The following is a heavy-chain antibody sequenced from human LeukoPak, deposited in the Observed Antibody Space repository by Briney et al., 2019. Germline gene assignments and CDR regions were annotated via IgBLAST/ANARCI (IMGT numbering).Heavy chain of an antibody. J-gene: IGHJ4*02. Sequence: GGSLRLSCAASGFTFSSYSMNWVRQAPGKGLEWVSSISSSSSYIYYADSVTGRFTISRDNATNSLYLQMNSLRAEDTAVYYCAKDYVFFGGYSYGNFDYWGQGTLVTVSS. V-gene: IGHV3-21*01. CDR3: AKDYVFFGGYSYGNFDY. CDR1: GFTFSSYS. D-gene: IGHD5-18*01. CDR2: ISSSSSYI.